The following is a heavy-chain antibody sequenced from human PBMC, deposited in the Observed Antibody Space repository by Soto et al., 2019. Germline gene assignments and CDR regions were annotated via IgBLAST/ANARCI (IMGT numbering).Heavy chain of an antibody. D-gene: IGHD3-3*01. CDR2: INAGNGNT. Sequence: QVQLVQSGAEEKKPGASVKVSCKASGYTFTSYAMHWVRQAPGQRLEWMGWINAGNGNTKYSQKFQGRVTITRDTSASTADMELSSLRSEDTAVYYCARDPESVMYYDFWSGYWFDPWGQGTLVTVSS. J-gene: IGHJ5*02. CDR3: ARDPESVMYYDFWSGYWFDP. CDR1: GYTFTSYA. V-gene: IGHV1-3*05.